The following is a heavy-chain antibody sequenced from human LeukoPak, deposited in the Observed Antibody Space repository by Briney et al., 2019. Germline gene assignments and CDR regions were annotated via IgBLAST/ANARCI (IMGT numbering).Heavy chain of an antibody. J-gene: IGHJ4*02. CDR3: ASLEYYDFWSGYSNY. CDR2: IIPIFGTA. D-gene: IGHD3-3*01. CDR1: GGTFSSYA. V-gene: IGHV1-69*13. Sequence: GASVKVSCKASGGTFSSYAISWVRQAPGQGLEWMGGIIPIFGTANYAQKFQGRVTITADESTSTAYMELSSLRSEDTAVYYCASLEYYDFWSGYSNYWGQGTLVTVSS.